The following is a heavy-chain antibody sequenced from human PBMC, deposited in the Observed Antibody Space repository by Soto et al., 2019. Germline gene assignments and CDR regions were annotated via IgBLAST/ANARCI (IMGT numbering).Heavy chain of an antibody. D-gene: IGHD2-8*01. CDR2: IAYDGSDK. J-gene: IGHJ5*01. CDR3: AKGAHRRQMLSWFDS. CDR1: GFTFSSFG. V-gene: IGHV3-30*18. Sequence: QVQLVESGGGVVQPGRSLRLSCTASGFTFSSFGIHWVRQAPGKGLEWVTIIAYDGSDKYYAASVKGRFTISRDNSKNTVYLEMNSLRGDDTAVYYCAKGAHRRQMLSWFDSWGQGTVVTVSS.